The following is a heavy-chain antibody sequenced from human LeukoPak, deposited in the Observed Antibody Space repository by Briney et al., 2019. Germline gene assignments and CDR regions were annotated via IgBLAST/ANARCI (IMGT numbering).Heavy chain of an antibody. J-gene: IGHJ4*02. Sequence: SETLSLTCTVSGDSISSFYWSWIRQPPEKGLEWIGYIYYSRSTGYNPSLKSRVTISVDTSKNQLSLKLSSVTAADTAVYYCARRTPKYGSGSFFDYWGQGILVTVSS. V-gene: IGHV4-59*08. CDR2: IYYSRST. CDR3: ARRTPKYGSGSFFDY. D-gene: IGHD3-10*01. CDR1: GDSISSFY.